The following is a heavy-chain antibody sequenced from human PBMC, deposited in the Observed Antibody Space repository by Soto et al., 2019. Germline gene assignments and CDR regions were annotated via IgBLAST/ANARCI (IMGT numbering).Heavy chain of an antibody. CDR1: GDTFSTFW. CDR2: IFPGDSNT. V-gene: IGHV5-51*01. D-gene: IGHD1-26*01. J-gene: IGHJ4*02. CDR3: AKRKNKVGAPFDS. Sequence: GESLKISCKDFGDTFSTFWIAWVREMHGKGLEWIGTIFPGDSNTIYNPSFEGQVAISVDKSASTAYLQWSSLKASDTAMYYCAKRKNKVGAPFDSWGQGTLVTVSS.